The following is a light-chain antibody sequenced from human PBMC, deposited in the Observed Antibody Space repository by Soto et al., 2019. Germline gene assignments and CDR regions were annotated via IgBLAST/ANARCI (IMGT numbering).Light chain of an antibody. J-gene: IGKJ1*01. V-gene: IGKV3-11*01. CDR3: QQRSNWPWT. CDR2: DAS. CDR1: QSVSSY. Sequence: EIVLTQSPATLSLSPGERATLSCRASQSVSSYLAWYQQKPGQAPRLLIYDASNRATVIPARFSGSGSGTDFTITISSLEPEDFAVYYCQQRSNWPWTFGQGTKLEIK.